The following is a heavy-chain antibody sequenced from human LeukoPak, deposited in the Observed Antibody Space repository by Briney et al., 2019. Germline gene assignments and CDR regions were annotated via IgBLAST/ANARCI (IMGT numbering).Heavy chain of an antibody. CDR1: GFTFSDYA. CDR2: ISSNGGSI. V-gene: IGHV3-64*01. J-gene: IGHJ4*02. CDR3: ARDTLYYYDSSGFDY. D-gene: IGHD3-22*01. Sequence: GGSLRLSCAASGFTFSDYAMHWVRQAPGKELEYVSAISSNGGSIHYANSVKGRFTISRDNSKNTLYLQMDSLRAEDMAVYYCARDTLYYYDSSGFDYWGQGTLVTVSS.